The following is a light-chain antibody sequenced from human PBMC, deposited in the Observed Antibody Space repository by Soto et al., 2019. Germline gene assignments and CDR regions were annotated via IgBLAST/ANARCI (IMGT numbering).Light chain of an antibody. CDR3: RSYSTAYPVL. J-gene: IGLJ2*01. CDR2: EVS. Sequence: QSALTQPASMSGSPGQSITISCTGTSSDVGGYHYVSWYQQHPDRAPKLIIYEVSNRPSGVSIRLSGSKSANTASLTISGRQSEEWEDYYFRSYSTAYPVLFVGGTTDTVL. V-gene: IGLV2-14*01. CDR1: SSDVGGYHY.